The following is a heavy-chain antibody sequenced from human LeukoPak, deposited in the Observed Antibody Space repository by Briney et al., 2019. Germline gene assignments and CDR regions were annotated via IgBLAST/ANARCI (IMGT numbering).Heavy chain of an antibody. CDR3: AKVGSRMVRGVINWFDP. V-gene: IGHV3-23*01. CDR1: GFTFSSYA. D-gene: IGHD3-10*01. J-gene: IGHJ5*02. Sequence: GGSLRLSCAASGFTFSSYAMSWVRQAPGKGLEWVSAISGSGGSTYYADSVKGRFTISRDNSKNTLYLQMNSLRAEDTAVYYCAKVGSRMVRGVINWFDPWGQGTPVTVSS. CDR2: ISGSGGST.